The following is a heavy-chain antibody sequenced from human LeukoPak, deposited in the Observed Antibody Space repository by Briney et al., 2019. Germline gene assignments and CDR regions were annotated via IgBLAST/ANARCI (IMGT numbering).Heavy chain of an antibody. J-gene: IGHJ4*02. V-gene: IGHV4-4*07. Sequence: PSETLSLTCTVSGGSISTYYWSWTRQPAGKGLEWIGRIHTSGNTDYNPSLKSRVTMSVDTSKNQFSLKLSSVTAADTAVYYCAREGSMTARPFVSIDYWGQGTLVTISS. D-gene: IGHD6-6*01. CDR2: IHTSGNT. CDR1: GGSISTYY. CDR3: AREGSMTARPFVSIDY.